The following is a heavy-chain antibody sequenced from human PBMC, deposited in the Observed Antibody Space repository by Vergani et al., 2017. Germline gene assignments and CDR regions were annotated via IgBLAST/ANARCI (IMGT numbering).Heavy chain of an antibody. D-gene: IGHD3-22*01. CDR3: ARQGGSSGLHSWFDP. Sequence: EVQLVESGAEVKKPGESLRISCKGSGYRFTSYWIGWVRQMPGKGLEWMGIIYPGDSDTRYSPSFQGQVTISADKSISTAYLQWSSLKASDTAMYYCARQGGSSGLHSWFDPWGQGTLVTVSS. V-gene: IGHV5-51*01. CDR2: IYPGDSDT. J-gene: IGHJ5*02. CDR1: GYRFTSYW.